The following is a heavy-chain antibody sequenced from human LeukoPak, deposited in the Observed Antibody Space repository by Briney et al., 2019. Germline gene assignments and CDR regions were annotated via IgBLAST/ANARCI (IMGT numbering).Heavy chain of an antibody. CDR2: ISGSGGST. V-gene: IGHV3-23*01. J-gene: IGHJ4*02. Sequence: GGSLRLSCASSGFTFSSYAMSWVRQAPGKGLEWVSAISGSGGSTYYADSVKGRFTISRDNSKNTLYLQMNSLRAEDTAVYYCAKDNGPPSTMDYWGQGTLVTVSS. CDR1: GFTFSSYA. D-gene: IGHD4/OR15-4a*01. CDR3: AKDNGPPSTMDY.